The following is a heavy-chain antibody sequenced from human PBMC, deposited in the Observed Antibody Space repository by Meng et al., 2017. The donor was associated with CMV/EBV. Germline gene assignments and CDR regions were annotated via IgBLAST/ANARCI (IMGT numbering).Heavy chain of an antibody. Sequence: SVKVSCKASGGTFSSYAISWARQAPGQGLEWMGGIIPIFGTANYAQKFQGRVTITTDESTSTAYMELSSLRSEDTAVYYCASGVSLGCLDYWGQGTLVTVSS. CDR1: GGTFSSYA. CDR3: ASGVSLGCLDY. CDR2: IIPIFGTA. V-gene: IGHV1-69*05. J-gene: IGHJ4*02. D-gene: IGHD3-16*01.